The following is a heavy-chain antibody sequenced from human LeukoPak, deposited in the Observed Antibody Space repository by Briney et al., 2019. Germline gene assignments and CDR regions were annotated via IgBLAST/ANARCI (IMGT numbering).Heavy chain of an antibody. Sequence: PGGSLRLSCAASGFTFSSYWMSWVRQAPGKGLEWVANIKQDGSEKYYVDSVRGRFTISRDNAKNSLYLQMNSLRAEDTAVYYCAISVAGQRGYFDYWGQGTLVTASS. CDR1: GFTFSSYW. V-gene: IGHV3-7*01. J-gene: IGHJ4*02. D-gene: IGHD6-19*01. CDR2: IKQDGSEK. CDR3: AISVAGQRGYFDY.